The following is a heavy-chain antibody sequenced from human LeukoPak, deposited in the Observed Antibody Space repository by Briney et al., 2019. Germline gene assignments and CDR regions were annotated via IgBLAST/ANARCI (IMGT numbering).Heavy chain of an antibody. CDR3: ARALFSSGWFWNFDY. J-gene: IGHJ4*02. V-gene: IGHV4-4*07. CDR2: IYTSGST. CDR1: GGYISSYY. D-gene: IGHD6-19*01. Sequence: SETLSLTCTVSGGYISSYYWSWIRQPAGKGLEWIGRIYTSGSTNYNPSLKSRVTMSVDTSKNQFSLKLSSVTAADTAVYYCARALFSSGWFWNFDYWGQETLVTVSS.